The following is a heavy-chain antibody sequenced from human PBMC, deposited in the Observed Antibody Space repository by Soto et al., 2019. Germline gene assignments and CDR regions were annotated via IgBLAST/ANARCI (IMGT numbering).Heavy chain of an antibody. CDR3: ARGLNSGYDFFPWFDP. CDR1: GGSISSYY. D-gene: IGHD5-12*01. Sequence: PSETLSLTCTVCGGSISSYYWSWIRQPPGKGLEWIGYIYYSGSTNYNPSLKSRVTISVDTSKNQFSLKLSSVTAADTAVYYCARGLNSGYDFFPWFDPWGQGTLVTVSS. J-gene: IGHJ5*02. V-gene: IGHV4-59*01. CDR2: IYYSGST.